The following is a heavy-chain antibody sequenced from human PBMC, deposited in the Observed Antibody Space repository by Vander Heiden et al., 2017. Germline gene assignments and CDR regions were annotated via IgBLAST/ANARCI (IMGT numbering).Heavy chain of an antibody. CDR3: ARHGEYGDDSPNWYFDL. CDR2: IYPADSDT. J-gene: IGHJ2*01. CDR1: GYRFTSYG. Sequence: EVQLVQSGAAVNKPGESLKISCKGSGYRFTSYGIRWVRQMPGKGLEWMGIIYPADSDTRYSPSFQGQVTISADKSISTAYLQWSSLKASDTAMYDCARHGEYGDDSPNWYFDLWGRGTLVTVSS. D-gene: IGHD4-17*01. V-gene: IGHV5-51*01.